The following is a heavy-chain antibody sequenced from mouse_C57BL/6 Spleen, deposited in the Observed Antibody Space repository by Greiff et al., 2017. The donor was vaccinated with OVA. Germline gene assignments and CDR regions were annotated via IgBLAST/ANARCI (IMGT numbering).Heavy chain of an antibody. Sequence: QVQLQQPGAELVRPGTSVTLSCKASGYTFTSYWMHWVKQRPGQGLEWIGVIDPSDSYTNYNQKFKGKATLTVDTSSSTAYMQLSSLTSEDSAVYYCARSVYWSFDYWGQGTTRTVSS. J-gene: IGHJ2*01. CDR3: ARSVYWSFDY. CDR1: GYTFTSYW. D-gene: IGHD1-1*01. CDR2: IDPSDSYT. V-gene: IGHV1-59*01.